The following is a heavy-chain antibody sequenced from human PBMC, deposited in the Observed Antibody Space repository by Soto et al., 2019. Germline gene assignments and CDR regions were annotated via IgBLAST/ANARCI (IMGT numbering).Heavy chain of an antibody. CDR3: ARVPLVTSRYYFDF. CDR2: INQDGSGK. D-gene: IGHD2-2*01. V-gene: IGHV3-7*01. Sequence: PGGSLRLSCVVSGFTFSSYWMSWVRQSPEKGLEWVANINQDGSGKYHVGSVKGRFTISRDNAKNSLYLQMDSLRDEDTAVYYCARVPLVTSRYYFDFWGQGT. CDR1: GFTFSSYW. J-gene: IGHJ4*02.